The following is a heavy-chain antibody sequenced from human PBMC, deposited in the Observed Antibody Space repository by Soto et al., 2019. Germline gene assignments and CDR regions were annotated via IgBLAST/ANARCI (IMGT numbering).Heavy chain of an antibody. CDR1: GGFVSSGSYY. V-gene: IGHV4-34*01. J-gene: IGHJ3*02. CDR3: ARVERGTVTTGVDAFDI. CDR2: MSHSGGT. D-gene: IGHD1-1*01. Sequence: QVQLQQWGAGLLKPSETLSLTCAVYGGFVSSGSYYWSWIRQPPGKGLEWIGEMSHSGGTHFNPSLKGRVTISVDTSKNQFSLRMSSVTAADTALYYCARVERGTVTTGVDAFDIWGPGTMVTVSS.